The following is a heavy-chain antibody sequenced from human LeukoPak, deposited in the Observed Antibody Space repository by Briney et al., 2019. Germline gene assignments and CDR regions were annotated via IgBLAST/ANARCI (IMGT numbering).Heavy chain of an antibody. J-gene: IGHJ4*02. V-gene: IGHV4-59*01. CDR1: GGSISSYY. CDR3: ARFMVRGVTGFDY. D-gene: IGHD3-10*01. CDR2: IYYSGST. Sequence: PSETLSLTCTVSGGSISSYYWSWIRQPPGKGLEWIGYIYYSGSTNYNPSLKSRVTISVDTSKNQFSLKLSSVTAADTAVYYCARFMVRGVTGFDYWGQRTLVTVSS.